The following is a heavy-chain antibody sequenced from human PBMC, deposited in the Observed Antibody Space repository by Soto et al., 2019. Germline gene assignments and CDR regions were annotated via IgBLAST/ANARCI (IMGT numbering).Heavy chain of an antibody. J-gene: IGHJ6*03. Sequence: EASVKVSCKASGYTFTSYCISWLRQAPGQGLEWMGWISANNGNTSYAQKFQGRVTMTRNTSISTAYMELSSLRSEDTAVYYCARGYTIFGVPPYYYYYMDVWGKGTTVTVSS. CDR3: ARGYTIFGVPPYYYYYMDV. CDR2: ISANNGNT. D-gene: IGHD3-3*01. CDR1: GYTFTSYC. V-gene: IGHV1-8*02.